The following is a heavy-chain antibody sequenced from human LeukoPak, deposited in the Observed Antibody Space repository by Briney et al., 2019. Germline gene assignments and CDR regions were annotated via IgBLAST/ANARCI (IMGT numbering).Heavy chain of an antibody. V-gene: IGHV3-11*01. D-gene: IGHD2-21*01. CDR1: GFTFSDFY. J-gene: IGHJ5*02. CDR2: ITNTGNTV. Sequence: GGSLRLSCAASGFTFSDFYMSWIRQAPGKGLEWIAYITNTGNTVHYADSVMGRFTIPRDNAKKSLYLQMNSLRDDDTAVYYCARNLGYCVGEKCYYFDPWGQGTLVTVSS. CDR3: ARNLGYCVGEKCYYFDP.